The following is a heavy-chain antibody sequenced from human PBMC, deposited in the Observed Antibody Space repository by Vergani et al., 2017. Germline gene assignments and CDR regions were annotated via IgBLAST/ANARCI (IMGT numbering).Heavy chain of an antibody. Sequence: QVQLVQSGAEVKKPGSSVKVSCKASGGTFSSYAISWVRQAPGQGLEWMGGIIPIFGTANYAQKFQGRVTITADESTSTAYMGLSSLRSEETAVYYCARAGRSGSYYYFDYWGQGTLVTVSS. D-gene: IGHD1-26*01. V-gene: IGHV1-69*01. CDR3: ARAGRSGSYYYFDY. CDR2: IIPIFGTA. CDR1: GGTFSSYA. J-gene: IGHJ4*02.